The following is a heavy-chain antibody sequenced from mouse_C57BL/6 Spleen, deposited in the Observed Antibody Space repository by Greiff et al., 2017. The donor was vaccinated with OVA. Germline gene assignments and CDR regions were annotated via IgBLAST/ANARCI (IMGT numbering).Heavy chain of an antibody. V-gene: IGHV1-4*01. Sequence: QVQLQQSGAELARPGASVKMSCKASGYTFTSYTMHWVQQRPGQGLEWIGYINPRSGYTKYNQKFKDKATLTAAKYSSTAYMQVRSLTSEDSAVYYCARRASSGYYYAMDYWGQGTSVTVSS. D-gene: IGHD3-2*02. CDR2: INPRSGYT. CDR1: GYTFTSYT. CDR3: ARRASSGYYYAMDY. J-gene: IGHJ4*01.